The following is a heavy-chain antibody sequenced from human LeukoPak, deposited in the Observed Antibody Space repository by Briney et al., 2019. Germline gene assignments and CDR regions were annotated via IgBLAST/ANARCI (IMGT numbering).Heavy chain of an antibody. D-gene: IGHD1-14*01. CDR1: GGPISGYY. CDR2: IYYSGST. V-gene: IGHV4-59*01. CDR3: VRANHFDY. J-gene: IGHJ4*02. Sequence: SETLSLTCTVSGGPISGYYWGWFRQPPGKGLEWIGDIYYSGSTNYNPSLKSRVTISVDTSKNQFSLKLSSVTAADTAVYYCVRANHFDYWGQGTLVTVSS.